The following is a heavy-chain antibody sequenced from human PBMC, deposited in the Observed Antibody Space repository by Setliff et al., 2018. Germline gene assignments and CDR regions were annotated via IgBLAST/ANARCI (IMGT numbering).Heavy chain of an antibody. Sequence: SETLSLTCAVYGDSFSDYYWSWIRQPPGKGLEWIEEINHRGSTNYSPSLRSRVTMSVDTSKKQLSLKLSTVTAADTAVYYCARGLRSPLGGTAFVPIHFDPWGRGVLVTVSS. J-gene: IGHJ5*02. CDR1: GDSFSDYY. V-gene: IGHV4-34*01. CDR3: ARGLRSPLGGTAFVPIHFDP. CDR2: INHRGST. D-gene: IGHD3-16*01.